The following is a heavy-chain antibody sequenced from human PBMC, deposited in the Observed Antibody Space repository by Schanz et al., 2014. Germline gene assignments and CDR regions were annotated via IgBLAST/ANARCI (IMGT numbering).Heavy chain of an antibody. V-gene: IGHV3-23*01. J-gene: IGHJ4*02. CDR2: ISSGGNP. D-gene: IGHD1-1*01. CDR3: AKKVPAYNPFDS. Sequence: EVHLLDSGGGLVQPGGSLRLSCAASGFTFSSYAMSWVRQAPGKGLEWVSSISSGGNPYYANSVKGRFGISRDNSENTLYLQMDSLRAEDTAVYFCAKKVPAYNPFDSWGQGTLVTVSS. CDR1: GFTFSSYA.